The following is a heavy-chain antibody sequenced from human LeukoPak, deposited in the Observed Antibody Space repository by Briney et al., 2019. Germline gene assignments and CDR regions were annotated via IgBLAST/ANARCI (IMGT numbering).Heavy chain of an antibody. Sequence: SETLSLTCAVYGGSFSGYYWSWIRQPPGKGLGWIGEINHSGSTNYNPSLKSRVTISVDTSKNQFSLKLSSVTVADTAVYYCARGPYYDILTGFNWFDPWGQGTLVTVSS. D-gene: IGHD3-9*01. J-gene: IGHJ5*02. V-gene: IGHV4-34*01. CDR3: ARGPYYDILTGFNWFDP. CDR1: GGSFSGYY. CDR2: INHSGST.